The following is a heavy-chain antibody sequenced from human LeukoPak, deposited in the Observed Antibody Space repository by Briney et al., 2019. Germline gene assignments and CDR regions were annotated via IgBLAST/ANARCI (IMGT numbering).Heavy chain of an antibody. CDR3: SKDLPHTRAWALKY. D-gene: IGHD2-2*01. CDR1: GFIFSDAW. V-gene: IGHV3-15*01. J-gene: IGHJ4*02. CDR2: IKSKGGGGTT. Sequence: GGSLRLSCTASGFIFSDAWMTWVRQAPGQGPEWVGRIKSKGGGGTTDYASPVKGRFTISRDDSKNTLYLQMNSLRTDDTAVYYCSKDLPHTRAWALKYWGQGALVTVSS.